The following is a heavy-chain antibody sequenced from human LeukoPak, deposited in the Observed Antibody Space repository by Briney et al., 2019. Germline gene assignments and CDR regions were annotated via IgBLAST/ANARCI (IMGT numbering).Heavy chain of an antibody. CDR3: ATVNMVRGVIITFAY. CDR1: GYTLTELS. V-gene: IGHV1-24*01. J-gene: IGHJ4*02. Sequence: ASVKVSCKVSGYTLTELSMHWVRQAPGKGLEWMGGFDPEDGETIYAQKFQGRVTMTEDTSTDTAYMELSSLRSEDTAVYYCATVNMVRGVIITFAYWGQGTLVTVSS. CDR2: FDPEDGET. D-gene: IGHD3-10*01.